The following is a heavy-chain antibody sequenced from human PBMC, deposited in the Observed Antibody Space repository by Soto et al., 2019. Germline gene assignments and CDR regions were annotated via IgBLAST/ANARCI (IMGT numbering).Heavy chain of an antibody. V-gene: IGHV3-21*01. Sequence: GGSLRLSCAASGFTFSSYSMNWVRQAPGKGLEWVSSISSSSSYIYYADSVKGRFTISRDNAKNSLYLQMNSLRAEDTAVYYCARVATVTTEGEYDYYYYGMDVWGQGTTVTVSS. J-gene: IGHJ6*02. CDR2: ISSSSSYI. D-gene: IGHD4-17*01. CDR1: GFTFSSYS. CDR3: ARVATVTTEGEYDYYYYGMDV.